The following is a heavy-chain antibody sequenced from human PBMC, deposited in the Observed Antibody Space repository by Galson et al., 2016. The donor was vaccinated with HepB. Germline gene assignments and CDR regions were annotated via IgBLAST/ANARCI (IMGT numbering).Heavy chain of an antibody. CDR2: ITSDGSSI. CDR3: ARDKEADTPFDY. Sequence: SLRLSCAASGFTFSSYWIHWVRQAPGKGLVWVSRITSDGSSITYADFVKGRFTVSRDNAKNTVYLQMTRLRVEDTAVYYCARDKEADTPFDYWSQGSRVTVAS. CDR1: GFTFSSYW. V-gene: IGHV3-74*03. D-gene: IGHD3-16*01. J-gene: IGHJ4*02.